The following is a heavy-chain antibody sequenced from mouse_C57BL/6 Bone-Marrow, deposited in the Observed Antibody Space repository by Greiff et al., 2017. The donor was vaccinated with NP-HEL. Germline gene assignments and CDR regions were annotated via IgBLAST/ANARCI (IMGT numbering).Heavy chain of an antibody. CDR1: GFTFSSYA. J-gene: IGHJ2*01. D-gene: IGHD2-5*01. V-gene: IGHV5-4*01. CDR3: ARDRSYSNYFDY. Sequence: EVKLVESGGGLVKPGGSLKLSCAASGFTFSSYAMSWVRQTPEKRLEWVATISDGGSYTYYPDNVKGRFTISRDNAKNNLYLQMSHLKSEDTAMYYCARDRSYSNYFDYWGQGTTLTVSS. CDR2: ISDGGSYT.